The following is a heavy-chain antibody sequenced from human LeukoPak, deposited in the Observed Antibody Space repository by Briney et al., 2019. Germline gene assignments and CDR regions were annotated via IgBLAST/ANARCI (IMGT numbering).Heavy chain of an antibody. V-gene: IGHV3-9*01. CDR3: AKDYGGAVFDY. Sequence: HPGGSLRLSCAASGFTFSSYAMHWVRQAPGKGLEWVSGISWNSGSIGYADSVKGRFTISRDNAKNSLYLQMNSLRAEDTALYYCAKDYGGAVFDYWGQGTLVTVSS. J-gene: IGHJ4*02. D-gene: IGHD4-23*01. CDR1: GFTFSSYA. CDR2: ISWNSGSI.